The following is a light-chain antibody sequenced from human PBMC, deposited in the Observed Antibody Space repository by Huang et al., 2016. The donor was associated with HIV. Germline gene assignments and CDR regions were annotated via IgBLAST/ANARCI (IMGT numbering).Light chain of an antibody. CDR1: QSVKNY. CDR2: DAS. J-gene: IGKJ2*01. CDR3: QQRSNWQT. V-gene: IGKV3-11*01. Sequence: DIVLTQSPATLSLSPGERATLSCRASQSVKNYLAWYQQKPGQPPRLLIYDASNRATGIPARFSCRGSATDFTLTISSLEPEDFAIYYCQQRSNWQTFGQGTKLEIK.